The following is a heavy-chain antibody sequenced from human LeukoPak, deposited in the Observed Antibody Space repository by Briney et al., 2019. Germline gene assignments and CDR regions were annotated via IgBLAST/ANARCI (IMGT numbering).Heavy chain of an antibody. V-gene: IGHV1-69*05. CDR1: GGTFSSYA. D-gene: IGHD3-10*01. J-gene: IGHJ4*02. Sequence: SVKVSCKASGGTFSSYAISWVRQAPGQGLEWMGRIIPIFGTANYAQKFQRRVTITTDESTSTAYMELSSLRSEDTAVYYCARGGRVRGVIILDYWGQGTLVTVPS. CDR3: ARGGRVRGVIILDY. CDR2: IIPIFGTA.